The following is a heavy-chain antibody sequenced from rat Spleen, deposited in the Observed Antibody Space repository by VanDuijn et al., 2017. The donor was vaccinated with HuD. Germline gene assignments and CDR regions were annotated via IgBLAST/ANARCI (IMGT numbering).Heavy chain of an antibody. V-gene: IGHV5-29*01. Sequence: EVQLVESDGGLVQPGRSLKLSCAASGFTFSDYYMAWVRQAPTKGLEWVATISYDGSSTYYRDSVKGRFTISRDNAKSTLYLQMDSLRSEDTATYYCARRAVAPYYFDYWGQGVMVTVSS. J-gene: IGHJ2*01. CDR1: GFTFSDYY. D-gene: IGHD3-3*01. CDR3: ARRAVAPYYFDY. CDR2: ISYDGSST.